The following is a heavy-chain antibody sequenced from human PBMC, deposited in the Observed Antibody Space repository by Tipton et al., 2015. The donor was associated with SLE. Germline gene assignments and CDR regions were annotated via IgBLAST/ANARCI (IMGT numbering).Heavy chain of an antibody. CDR3: ARDYGDYEGYYFDY. J-gene: IGHJ4*02. CDR1: GFTFSSYS. Sequence: GSLRLSCAASGFTFSSYSMNWVRQAPGKGLEWVSSISSSSSYIYYADSVKGRFTISRDNAKNSLYLQMNSLRAEDTAVYYCARDYGDYEGYYFDYWGQGTLVTVSS. CDR2: ISSSSSYI. V-gene: IGHV3-21*01. D-gene: IGHD4-17*01.